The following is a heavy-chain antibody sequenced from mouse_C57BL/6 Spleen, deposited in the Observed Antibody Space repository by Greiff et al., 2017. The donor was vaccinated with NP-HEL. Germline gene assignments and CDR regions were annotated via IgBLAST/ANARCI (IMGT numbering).Heavy chain of an antibody. CDR3: ARTHDYDSFDY. CDR1: GYSFTDYN. Sequence: VQLQQSGPELVKPGASVKISCKASGYSFTDYNMNWVKQSNGKSLEWIGVINPNYGTTSYNQKFKGKATLTVDQSSSTAYMQLNSRTTGDAAVYYCARTHDYDSFDYWGQGTTLTVSS. D-gene: IGHD1-2*01. J-gene: IGHJ2*01. CDR2: INPNYGTT. V-gene: IGHV1-39*01.